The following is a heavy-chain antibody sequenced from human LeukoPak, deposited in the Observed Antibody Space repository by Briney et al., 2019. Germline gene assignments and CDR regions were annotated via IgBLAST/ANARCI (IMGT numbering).Heavy chain of an antibody. J-gene: IGHJ1*01. D-gene: IGHD2-2*01. CDR1: GYTFTGYY. CDR3: ASKIIGYCSSTSCQEEYFQH. CDR2: INPNSGGT. V-gene: IGHV1-2*02. Sequence: GASVKVSCKASGYTFTGYYMHWVRQAPGQGLEWMGWINPNSGGTNYAQKFQGRVTMTRDTSISTAYMELSRLRSDDTAVYYCASKIIGYCSSTSCQEEYFQHWGQGTLVTVSS.